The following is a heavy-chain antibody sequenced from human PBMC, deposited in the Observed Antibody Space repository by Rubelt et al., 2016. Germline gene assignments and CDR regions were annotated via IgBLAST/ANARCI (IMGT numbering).Heavy chain of an antibody. J-gene: IGHJ3*01. D-gene: IGHD6-13*01. CDR1: GDSISSYY. V-gene: IGHV4-59*08. Sequence: QVQLQESGPGLVKPSETLSLTCTVSGDSISSYYWSWIRQPPGKGLEWIGYIYDSGSTNYNPSLKSRVTISVDPSKNHFSRKLTSVTAADTAGYYCARHVVAAAPLGVWGQGTMVTVSS. CDR3: ARHVVAAAPLGV. CDR2: IYDSGST.